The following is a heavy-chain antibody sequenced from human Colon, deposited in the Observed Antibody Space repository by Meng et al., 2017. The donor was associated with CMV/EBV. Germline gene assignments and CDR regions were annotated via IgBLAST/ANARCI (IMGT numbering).Heavy chain of an antibody. CDR3: ARGWSPDYGVTSYLGY. Sequence: GGSLRLSCATSGFTFDDYNMGWVRQAPGKGLEWVSGINWNGGSRGYADSVKGRFTISRDTAKNSLYLQMNSLRAEDTALYFCARGWSPDYGVTSYLGYWGQGTLVTVSS. D-gene: IGHD4-17*01. J-gene: IGHJ4*02. CDR2: INWNGGSR. CDR1: GFTFDDYN. V-gene: IGHV3-20*04.